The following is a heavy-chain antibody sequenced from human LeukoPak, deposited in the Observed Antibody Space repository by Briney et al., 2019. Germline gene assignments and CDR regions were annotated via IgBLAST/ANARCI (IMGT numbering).Heavy chain of an antibody. D-gene: IGHD2-2*01. Sequence: GGSLRLSCAASGFTFSNYGLHWVRQAPGKGLEWVAVIWPDGSNKYYAGSVKGRFTISRDDSKNTLYLQMNSLRAEDTAVYYCAKDQWEYQPMYYFDYWGQGPLLTVSS. CDR1: GFTFSNYG. J-gene: IGHJ4*02. CDR2: IWPDGSNK. V-gene: IGHV3-33*06. CDR3: AKDQWEYQPMYYFDY.